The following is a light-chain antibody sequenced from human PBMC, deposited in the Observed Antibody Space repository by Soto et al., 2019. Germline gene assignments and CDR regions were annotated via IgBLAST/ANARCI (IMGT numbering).Light chain of an antibody. V-gene: IGLV2-14*01. CDR1: SSDVGGYNY. CDR3: CSYTTSSTWV. J-gene: IGLJ3*02. CDR2: DVT. Sequence: QSALTQPASVSGSPGQSVTISCTGTSSDVGGYNYVSWYQQHPGKVPKLMIYDVTNRPSGVSDRFSGSKSGNTASLTISGLQAEDEADYYCCSYTTSSTWVFGGGNKLTVL.